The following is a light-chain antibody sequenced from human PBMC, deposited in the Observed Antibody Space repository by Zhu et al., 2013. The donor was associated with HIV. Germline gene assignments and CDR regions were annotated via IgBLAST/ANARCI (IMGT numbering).Light chain of an antibody. V-gene: IGLV2-14*01. CDR1: SSDIGGYNY. J-gene: IGLJ1*01. Sequence: QSALTQPASVAGSPGQSITISCTGTSSDIGGYNYVSWYQQHPDKAPKLMIYEVSNRPSGVSNRFSVSKSGNTASLTISGLQAEDEADYYCSSYTSSSTLVFGTGTKVTVL. CDR2: EVS. CDR3: SSYTSSSTLV.